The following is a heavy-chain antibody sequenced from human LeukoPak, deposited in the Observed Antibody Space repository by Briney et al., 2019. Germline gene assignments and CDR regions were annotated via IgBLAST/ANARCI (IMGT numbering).Heavy chain of an antibody. D-gene: IGHD4-17*01. J-gene: IGHJ4*02. V-gene: IGHV3-23*01. CDR3: ARFDYGSY. Sequence: GGSLRLSCSASGFTFTSYAMSWVRQAPGKGLEWVSVISGSGGSTYYTDSVKGRFTISRDNAKNSLYLQMNSLRAEDTAVYYCARFDYGSYWGQGTLVTVSS. CDR2: ISGSGGST. CDR1: GFTFTSYA.